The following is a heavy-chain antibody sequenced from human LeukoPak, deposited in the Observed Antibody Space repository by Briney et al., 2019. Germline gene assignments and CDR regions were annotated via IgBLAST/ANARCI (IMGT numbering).Heavy chain of an antibody. V-gene: IGHV3-21*01. Sequence: GGSLRLSCAASGFAFTTYSMSWVRQAPGKGLEWVSSISNNNNYIYYADSVKGRFTVSRDNAKSSLYLQMNSLGADDTAVYYCARRYCGSTSCQPLDYWGQGTLVTVSS. D-gene: IGHD2-2*01. CDR1: GFAFTTYS. J-gene: IGHJ4*02. CDR3: ARRYCGSTSCQPLDY. CDR2: ISNNNNYI.